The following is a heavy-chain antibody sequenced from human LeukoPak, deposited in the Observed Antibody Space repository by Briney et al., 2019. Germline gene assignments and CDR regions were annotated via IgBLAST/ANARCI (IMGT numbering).Heavy chain of an antibody. CDR1: GGSISSYY. CDR3: ARTGDSYAIDY. D-gene: IGHD5-24*01. J-gene: IGHJ4*02. CDR2: IYYSGST. Sequence: SETLSLTCTVSGGSISSYYWSWIRQPPGKGLKWIGYIYYSGSTNYNPSLKSRVTISVDTSKNQFSLKLSSVTAADTAVYYCARTGDSYAIDYWGQGTLVTVSS. V-gene: IGHV4-59*01.